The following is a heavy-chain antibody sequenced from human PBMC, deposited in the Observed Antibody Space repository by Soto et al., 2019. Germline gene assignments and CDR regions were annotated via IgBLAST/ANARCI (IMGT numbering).Heavy chain of an antibody. D-gene: IGHD2-8*01. Sequence: VGSLRLSCAASGFTSTNYVMNWVRQAPGKGLEWVSSISGSGTTTFYADSVKGRFIISRDNSKNTLYLQMNSLRAEDTALYYCAKDRVGGVPDAFDIWGQGTMVTVSS. V-gene: IGHV3-23*01. CDR3: AKDRVGGVPDAFDI. CDR1: GFTSTNYV. CDR2: ISGSGTTT. J-gene: IGHJ3*02.